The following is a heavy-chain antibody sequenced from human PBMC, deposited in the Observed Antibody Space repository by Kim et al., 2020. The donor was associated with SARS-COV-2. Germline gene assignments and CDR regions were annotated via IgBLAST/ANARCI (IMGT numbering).Heavy chain of an antibody. CDR1: GFTFSDYY. CDR2: ISSSGSTI. V-gene: IGHV3-11*01. J-gene: IGHJ6*02. Sequence: GGSLRLSCAASGFTFSDYYMSWIRQAPGKGLEWVSYISSSGSTIYYADSVKGRFTISRDNAKNSLYLQMNSLRAEDTAVYYCARESTWPYYYYYGMDVWGQGTTVTVSS. CDR3: ARESTWPYYYYYGMDV. D-gene: IGHD5-12*01.